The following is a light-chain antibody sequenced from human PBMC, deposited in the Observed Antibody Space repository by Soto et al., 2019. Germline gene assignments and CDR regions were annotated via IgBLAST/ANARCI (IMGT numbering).Light chain of an antibody. V-gene: IGKV3-20*01. CDR2: GAS. CDR3: QQYGSSPPKT. Sequence: TQSPSSLSASTGDRVTITCRASQSVSSSYLAWYQQKPGQAPRLLIYGASSRATGIPDRFSGSGSGTDFTLTISRLEPEDLAVYYCQQYGSSPPKTFGQGTKVDIK. CDR1: QSVSSSY. J-gene: IGKJ1*01.